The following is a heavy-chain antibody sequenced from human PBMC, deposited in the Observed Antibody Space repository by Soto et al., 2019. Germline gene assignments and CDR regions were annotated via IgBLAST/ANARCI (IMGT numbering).Heavy chain of an antibody. CDR3: ARDRGVVPAGILGDYYYDMDV. CDR2: IWYDGSNK. D-gene: IGHD2-2*01. V-gene: IGHV3-33*01. Sequence: PGGSLRLPCAASAFTFSSYHLHRVRQAPGKSQEWMGFIWYDGSNKYCADSVRGRFNISRDNSKNTLYLQMNSLRAEDKAVYYCARDRGVVPAGILGDYYYDMDVWCQGTTVTVSS. J-gene: IGHJ6*02. CDR1: AFTFSSYH.